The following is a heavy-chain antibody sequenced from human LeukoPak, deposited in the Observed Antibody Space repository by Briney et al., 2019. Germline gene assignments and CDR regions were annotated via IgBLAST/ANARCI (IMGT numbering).Heavy chain of an antibody. D-gene: IGHD5-18*01. J-gene: IGHJ5*02. Sequence: GGSLRLSCATSGFTFSTYGMHWVRQAPGKGLEWVSYISGSSNSIYYADSVKGRFTISRDNAKNSPYLQMNSLRAEDTAVYYCARDVGYRSWFDPWGQGTLVIVSS. V-gene: IGHV3-48*01. CDR2: ISGSSNSI. CDR1: GFTFSTYG. CDR3: ARDVGYRSWFDP.